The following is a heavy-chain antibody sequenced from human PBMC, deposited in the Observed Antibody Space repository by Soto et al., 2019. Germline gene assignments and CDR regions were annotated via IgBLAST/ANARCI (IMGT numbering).Heavy chain of an antibody. CDR1: GFSLSTSGVG. CDR2: IYWDEEK. CDR3: AHSRAGYISLLAAFDM. V-gene: IGHV2-5*02. Sequence: QITLKEAGPTLVKPTQTLTLTCTFSGFSLSTSGVGVSWSRQPPGKALEWLALIYWDEEKRYSPSLRSRLTITKDTSRNQVVLRMTNLDPVDTATYYCAHSRAGYISLLAAFDMWGQGTVVTVSS. D-gene: IGHD5-12*01. J-gene: IGHJ3*02.